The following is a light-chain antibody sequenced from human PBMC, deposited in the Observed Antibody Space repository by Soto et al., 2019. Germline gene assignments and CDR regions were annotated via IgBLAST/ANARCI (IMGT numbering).Light chain of an antibody. CDR3: SSYAGSNNYV. CDR1: SSYVGGYNY. Sequence: QSVLTQPPSASGSPGQSVTISCTGTSSYVGGYNYVSWYQQHPGKAPELMIYEVSKRPSGVPDRFSGSKSGNTASLTVSGLQAEDEADYYCSSYAGSNNYVFGTGTKVTVL. J-gene: IGLJ1*01. CDR2: EVS. V-gene: IGLV2-8*01.